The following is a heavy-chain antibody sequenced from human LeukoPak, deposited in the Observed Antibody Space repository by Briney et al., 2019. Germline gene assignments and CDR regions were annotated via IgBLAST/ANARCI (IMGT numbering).Heavy chain of an antibody. CDR1: GGSISSGGYY. J-gene: IGHJ6*02. CDR2: IYYSGST. CDR3: ARDRTVTSPGSYYYYGMDV. V-gene: IGHV4-31*03. Sequence: SQTLSLTCTVSGGSISSGGYYWSWIRQHPGKGLEWIGYIYYSGSTYYNPSLKSRVTISVDTSKNRFSLKLSSVTAADTAVYYCARDRTVTSPGSYYYYGMDVWGQGTTVTVSS. D-gene: IGHD4-17*01.